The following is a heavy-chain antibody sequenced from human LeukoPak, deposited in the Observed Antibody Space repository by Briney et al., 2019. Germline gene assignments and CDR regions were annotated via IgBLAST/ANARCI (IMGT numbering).Heavy chain of an antibody. CDR1: GFTFLRHG. J-gene: IGHJ4*02. Sequence: GGSLRLSCAASGFTFLRHGMTWFRQAPGKGLEWVSGISASGGATYYADSVKGRFTISRDNSKNTLYLQMNSLKAEDAALYYCAKGNYGEKIDYWGPGTLITVSS. V-gene: IGHV3-23*01. CDR2: ISASGGAT. D-gene: IGHD4-17*01. CDR3: AKGNYGEKIDY.